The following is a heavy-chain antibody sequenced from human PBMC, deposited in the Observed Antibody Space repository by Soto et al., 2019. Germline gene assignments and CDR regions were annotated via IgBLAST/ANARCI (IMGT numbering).Heavy chain of an antibody. CDR3: ARDSYDYGGNSGYFDY. CDR2: IYSGGST. V-gene: IGHV3-53*04. D-gene: IGHD4-17*01. Sequence: GGSLRLSCAASGFTVSSNYMSWVRQAPGKGLEWVSVIYSGGSTYYADSVKGRFTISRHNSKNTLYLQMDSLRAEDTAVYYCARDSYDYGGNSGYFDYWGQGTLVTVSS. CDR1: GFTVSSNY. J-gene: IGHJ4*02.